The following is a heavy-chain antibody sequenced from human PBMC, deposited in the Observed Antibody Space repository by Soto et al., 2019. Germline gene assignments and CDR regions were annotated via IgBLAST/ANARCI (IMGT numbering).Heavy chain of an antibody. CDR2: IRVKGGST. J-gene: IGHJ4*02. D-gene: IGHD5-12*01. V-gene: IGHV3-23*01. CDR1: GFTFRNPG. Sequence: GGSLRLSCAASGFTFRNPGMSWVRQPPGKGLEWVSGIRVKGGSTYYADSVKGRFTISRDNSKNTLYLQMNSLRVEDTDVYYCAQIRGYYFAYWGQGTLVTVSS. CDR3: AQIRGYYFAY.